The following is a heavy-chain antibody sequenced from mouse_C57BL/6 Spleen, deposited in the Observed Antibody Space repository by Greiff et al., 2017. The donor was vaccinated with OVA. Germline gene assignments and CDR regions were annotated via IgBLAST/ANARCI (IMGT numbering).Heavy chain of an antibody. CDR1: GFTFSSYA. D-gene: IGHD2-4*01. CDR2: ISDGGSYT. J-gene: IGHJ3*01. V-gene: IGHV5-4*03. CDR3: ARFYDYGEDWFAY. Sequence: EVMLVESGGGLVKPGGSLKLSCAASGFTFSSYAMSWVRQTPEKRLEWVATISDGGSYTYYPDNVKGRSTISRDNAKNNLYLQMSHLKTEDTAMDYCARFYDYGEDWFAYWGQGTLVTVSA.